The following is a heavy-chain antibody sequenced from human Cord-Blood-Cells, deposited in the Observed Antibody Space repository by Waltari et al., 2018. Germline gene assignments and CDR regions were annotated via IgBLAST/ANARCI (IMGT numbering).Heavy chain of an antibody. CDR2: INPNRGGT. J-gene: IGHJ3*02. Sequence: QVQLVQSGAEVKKPGASVKVSCKASGYTFTGYYMHWVRQAPGQGLEWMGWINPNRGGTNYAQKFQGRVTMTRDTSISTAYMELSRLRSDDTAVYYCAAGDGSSGGNSFDIWGQGTMVTVSS. CDR1: GYTFTGYY. CDR3: AAGDGSSGGNSFDI. D-gene: IGHD6-6*01. V-gene: IGHV1-2*02.